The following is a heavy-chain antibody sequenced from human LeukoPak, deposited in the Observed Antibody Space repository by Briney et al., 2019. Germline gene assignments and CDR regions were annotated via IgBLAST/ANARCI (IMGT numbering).Heavy chain of an antibody. CDR1: GFTFSSYW. Sequence: GGSLRLSCAASGFTFSSYWMSWVRQAPGKGLEWVAIIKQDGSEKYYVDSVKGRFTISRDNAKNSLYLQMNSLRAEDTAVYYCARDPAHPDYYDSSGYDRFDYWGQGTLVTVSS. J-gene: IGHJ4*02. D-gene: IGHD3-22*01. V-gene: IGHV3-7*01. CDR3: ARDPAHPDYYDSSGYDRFDY. CDR2: IKQDGSEK.